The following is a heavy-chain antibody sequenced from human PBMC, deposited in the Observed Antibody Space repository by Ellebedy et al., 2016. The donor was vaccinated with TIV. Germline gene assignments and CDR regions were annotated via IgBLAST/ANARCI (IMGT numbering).Heavy chain of an antibody. CDR2: ISGSGGST. CDR3: AKTVWAAADFDY. Sequence: GGSLRLXXAASGFTFSSYAMSWVRQAPGKGLEWVSAISGSGGSTYYADSVKGRFTISRDNSKNTLYLQMNSLRAEDTAVYYCAKTVWAAADFDYWGQGTLVTVSS. J-gene: IGHJ4*02. D-gene: IGHD6-13*01. V-gene: IGHV3-23*01. CDR1: GFTFSSYA.